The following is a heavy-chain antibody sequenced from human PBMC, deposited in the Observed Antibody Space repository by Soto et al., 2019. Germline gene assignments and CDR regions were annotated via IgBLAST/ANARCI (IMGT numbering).Heavy chain of an antibody. J-gene: IGHJ5*02. D-gene: IGHD2-21*01. CDR1: GGSITSGDNY. V-gene: IGHV4-30-4*01. CDR2: IYYSGHT. Sequence: SETLSLTCTVSGGSITSGDNYWSWLRQPPGKGLEWIGYIYYSGHTYYNPTLKSRLTISVDTSKNHFTLRLSSVTAADTAVYYCSRTYWGGWGRRLFDPWGQGALVTVSS. CDR3: SRTYWGGWGRRLFDP.